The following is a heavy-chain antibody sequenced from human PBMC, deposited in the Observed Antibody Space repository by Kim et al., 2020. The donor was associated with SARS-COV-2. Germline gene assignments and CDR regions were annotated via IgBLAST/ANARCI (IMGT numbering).Heavy chain of an antibody. D-gene: IGHD3-10*01. Sequence: GGSLRLSCAASGFTFSRYGMHWVRQAPGKGLEWVAVISYDGSNKYYADSVKGRFTISRDNSKNTLSLQMNSLRAEDTAVYYCAKEAGTDGSGTYYYVMDFWGQGTTVTVSS. J-gene: IGHJ6*01. CDR1: GFTFSRYG. CDR3: AKEAGTDGSGTYYYVMDF. CDR2: ISYDGSNK. V-gene: IGHV3-30*18.